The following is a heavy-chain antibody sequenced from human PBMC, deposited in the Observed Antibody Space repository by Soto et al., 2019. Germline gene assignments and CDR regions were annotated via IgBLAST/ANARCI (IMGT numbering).Heavy chain of an antibody. CDR2: ITGSGDRT. Sequence: EVQLLECGGGLVQPGWSLRLSCAASGFTFATYTMSWVRQAPGKGLEWVSAITGSGDRTYYADSVKGRFTISRDNSKNTLYLQMNSLRAEDTAVYYCAKNSAATIRVGFDYWGQGTLVTVSS. D-gene: IGHD5-12*01. V-gene: IGHV3-23*01. J-gene: IGHJ4*02. CDR1: GFTFATYT. CDR3: AKNSAATIRVGFDY.